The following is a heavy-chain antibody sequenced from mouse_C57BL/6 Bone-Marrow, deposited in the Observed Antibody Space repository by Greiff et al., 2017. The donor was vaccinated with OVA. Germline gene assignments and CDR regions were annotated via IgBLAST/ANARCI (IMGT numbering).Heavy chain of an antibody. V-gene: IGHV7-3*01. CDR2: IRNKANGYTT. D-gene: IGHD2-1*01. Sequence: EVKVVESGGGLVQPGGSLSLSCAASGFTFTDYYMSWVRQPPGKALEWLGFIRNKANGYTTEYSASVKGRFTISRDNSQSILYLQMNALRAEDSATYYCARDWIYYDYDAMDYGGQGTSVTVSS. J-gene: IGHJ4*01. CDR3: ARDWIYYDYDAMDY. CDR1: GFTFTDYY.